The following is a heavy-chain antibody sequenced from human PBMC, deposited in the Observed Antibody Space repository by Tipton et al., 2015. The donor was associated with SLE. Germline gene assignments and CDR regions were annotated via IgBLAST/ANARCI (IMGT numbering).Heavy chain of an antibody. D-gene: IGHD6-19*01. J-gene: IGHJ4*02. Sequence: TLSLTCAVSGYSISSGYYWGWIRQPPGKGLEWIGSIYYSGSTYYNPSLKSRVTISVDTSKNQFSLKLSSVTAADTAVYYCASEHSGWLDYWGQGTLVTVSS. V-gene: IGHV4-38-2*01. CDR2: IYYSGST. CDR1: GYSISSGYY. CDR3: ASEHSGWLDY.